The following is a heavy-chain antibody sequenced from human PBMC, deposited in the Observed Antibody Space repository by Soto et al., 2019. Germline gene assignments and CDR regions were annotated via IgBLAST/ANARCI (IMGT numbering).Heavy chain of an antibody. CDR2: IKQDGSEK. CDR1: GFTFSSYW. Sequence: HPGGSLRLSCAASGFTFSSYWMSWVRQAPEKGLEWVANIKQDGSEKYYVDSVKGRFTISRDNAKNSLYLQMNSLRAEDTAVYYCAREGYSSSWYGQTYYYYGMDVWDHGTTVTVAS. J-gene: IGHJ6*02. CDR3: AREGYSSSWYGQTYYYYGMDV. D-gene: IGHD6-13*01. V-gene: IGHV3-7*05.